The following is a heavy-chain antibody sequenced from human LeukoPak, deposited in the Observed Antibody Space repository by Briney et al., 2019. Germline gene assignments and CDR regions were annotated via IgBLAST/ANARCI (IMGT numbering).Heavy chain of an antibody. CDR2: INHSGST. V-gene: IGHV4-34*01. J-gene: IGHJ6*03. CDR3: ARGYGDYQSRYYYMDV. CDR1: GGSFSGYY. D-gene: IGHD4-17*01. Sequence: SETLSLTCAVYGGSFSGYYWSWIRQPPGKGREGIGEINHSGSTNYNPSLKSRVTISVDTPKNQFSLKLSSVPAADTAVYYCARGYGDYQSRYYYMDVWGKGTTVTVSS.